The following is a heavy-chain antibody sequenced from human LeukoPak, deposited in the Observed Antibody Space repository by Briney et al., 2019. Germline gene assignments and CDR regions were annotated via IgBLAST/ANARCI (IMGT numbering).Heavy chain of an antibody. J-gene: IGHJ5*02. CDR2: INHSGST. V-gene: IGHV4-34*01. D-gene: IGHD3-22*01. Sequence: SETLSLTCAVYGGSFSGYYWSWIRQPPGKGLEWIGEINHSGSTNYNPSLKSRVTISVDTSKNQFSLKLSSVTAADTAVYYCTGSYYDSSGPFDPWGQGTLVTVSS. CDR1: GGSFSGYY. CDR3: TGSYYDSSGPFDP.